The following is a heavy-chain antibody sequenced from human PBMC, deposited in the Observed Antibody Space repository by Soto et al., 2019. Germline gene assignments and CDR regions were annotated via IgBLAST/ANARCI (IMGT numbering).Heavy chain of an antibody. CDR2: IGGGGGIT. V-gene: IGHV3-23*01. CDR3: AKDYTVARGYDAFDI. CDR1: GFTFSSYA. D-gene: IGHD4-17*01. Sequence: GGSLRLSCAASGFTFSSYAMSWVRQAPRKGLEWVSTIGGGGGITYYAESVKGRFTISRDNSKNTRFLQMNSLRAEDTAVYYCAKDYTVARGYDAFDIWGQGTMVTVSS. J-gene: IGHJ3*02.